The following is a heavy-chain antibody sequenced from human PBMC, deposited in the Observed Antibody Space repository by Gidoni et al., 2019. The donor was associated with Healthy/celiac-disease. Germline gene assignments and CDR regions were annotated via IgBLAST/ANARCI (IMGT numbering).Heavy chain of an antibody. Sequence: QLQLQESGPGLVKPSETLSLTCTVSGGSISSSSYYWGWLRQPPGKGLEWIGSIYYSGSTYYNPSLKSRVTISVDTSKNQFSLNLSSVTAADTAVYYYARHMETVGNYDFWSGHYYYYMDVWGKGTTVTVSS. D-gene: IGHD3-3*01. CDR2: IYYSGST. CDR1: GGSISSSSYY. CDR3: ARHMETVGNYDFWSGHYYYYMDV. J-gene: IGHJ6*03. V-gene: IGHV4-39*01.